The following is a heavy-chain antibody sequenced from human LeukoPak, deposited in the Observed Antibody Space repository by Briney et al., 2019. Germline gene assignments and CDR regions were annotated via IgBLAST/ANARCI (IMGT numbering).Heavy chain of an antibody. CDR3: AKGGEGYCSSTSCQGNWFDP. D-gene: IGHD2-2*01. CDR1: GFTFSDSW. J-gene: IGHJ5*02. V-gene: IGHV3-30*02. Sequence: GGSLRLSCATSGFTFSDSWMSWVRQAPGKGLEWVAFIRYDGSNKYYADSVKGRFTISRDNSKNTLYLQMNSLRAEDTAVYYCAKGGEGYCSSTSCQGNWFDPWGQGTLVTVSS. CDR2: IRYDGSNK.